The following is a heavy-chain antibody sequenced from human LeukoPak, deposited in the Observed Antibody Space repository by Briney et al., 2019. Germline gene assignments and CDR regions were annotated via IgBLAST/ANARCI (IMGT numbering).Heavy chain of an antibody. Sequence: GSLRLSCAASGFTFSSYSINWVRQTPGKGLEWVSYISSSGRTTYYADSVKGRFTISRDNAKNSLFLEMNSLRAEDAAVYYCARVSRGPHPYYYDSSGYMDYWGQGTLVTVSS. CDR3: ARVSRGPHPYYYDSSGYMDY. CDR1: GFTFSSYS. J-gene: IGHJ4*02. CDR2: ISSSGRTT. V-gene: IGHV3-48*04. D-gene: IGHD3-22*01.